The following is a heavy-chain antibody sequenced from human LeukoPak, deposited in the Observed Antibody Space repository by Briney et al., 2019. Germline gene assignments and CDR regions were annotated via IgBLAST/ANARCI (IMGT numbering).Heavy chain of an antibody. V-gene: IGHV3-23*01. J-gene: IGHJ4*02. CDR1: GFTFSSYA. CDR3: AKPIGGIVAAGKGYFDY. Sequence: PGGSLRLSCAASGFTFSSYAMSWVRQAPGKGLEWVSAISGSGGSTYYADSVKGRFTISRDNSKNTLYLQMNSLRAEDTAVYYCAKPIGGIVAAGKGYFDYWGQGTLVTVSS. D-gene: IGHD6-13*01. CDR2: ISGSGGST.